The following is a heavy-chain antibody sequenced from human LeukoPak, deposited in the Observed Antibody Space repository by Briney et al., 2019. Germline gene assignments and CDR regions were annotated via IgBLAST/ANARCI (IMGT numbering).Heavy chain of an antibody. V-gene: IGHV3-74*01. D-gene: IGHD6-19*01. Sequence: GGSLRLSCAASGFTLSSNWMHWVRQAPGKGLVWVSRINNDGSSTSYADSVKGRFTISRDNAKDTLFLQMISLRAEDTAVYYCVKYSSGWNWGQGTLVTVSS. CDR2: INNDGSST. CDR3: VKYSSGWN. J-gene: IGHJ4*02. CDR1: GFTLSSNW.